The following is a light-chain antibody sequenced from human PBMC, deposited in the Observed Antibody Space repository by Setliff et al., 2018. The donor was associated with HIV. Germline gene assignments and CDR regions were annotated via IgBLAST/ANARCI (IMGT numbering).Light chain of an antibody. V-gene: IGLV2-14*01. CDR3: NSYRSGSPYD. CDR1: SSDIGGFNY. Sequence: QSVLTQPASVSGSPGQSITISCTGTSSDIGGFNYVSWYQLHPGKAPKLMIFDVSLRPSGVSNRFSGSKSGNTASLTISGLRAEDEADYFCNSYRSGSPYDFGTGTKV. J-gene: IGLJ1*01. CDR2: DVS.